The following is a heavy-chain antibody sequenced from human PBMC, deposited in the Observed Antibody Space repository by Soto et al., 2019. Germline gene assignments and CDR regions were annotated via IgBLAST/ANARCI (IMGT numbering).Heavy chain of an antibody. V-gene: IGHV3-72*01. D-gene: IGHD4-17*01. CDR1: GFTFSSHW. CDR2: TRNEANSYTT. Sequence: PGGSLRLSCAAPGFTFSSHWMSWVRQAPGKGLEWVGRTRNEANSYTTEYAASVKGRFTISRDDSKNSLYLQMNSLKAEDTAVYYCARELMTTVTYYDYWGQGTLVTVSS. J-gene: IGHJ4*02. CDR3: ARELMTTVTYYDY.